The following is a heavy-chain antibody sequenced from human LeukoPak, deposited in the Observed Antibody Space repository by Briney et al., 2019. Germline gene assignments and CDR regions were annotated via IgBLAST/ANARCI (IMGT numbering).Heavy chain of an antibody. CDR2: ISAYSGHT. V-gene: IGHV1-18*01. D-gene: IGHD6-13*01. J-gene: IGHJ5*02. CDR1: GYTFTNYG. CDR3: ARDNHSGSWSWFDP. Sequence: ASVKVSCKASGYTFTNYGISCVRQAPGQGPEWIGWISAYSGHTNYAHKLQGRVTMNTDTSTSTAYMELRSLRSDDTAVYYCARDNHSGSWSWFDPWGQGTLVSVSS.